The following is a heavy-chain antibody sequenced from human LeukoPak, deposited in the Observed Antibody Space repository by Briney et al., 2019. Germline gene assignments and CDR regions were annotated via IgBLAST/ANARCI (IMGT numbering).Heavy chain of an antibody. CDR1: GFTFSSYG. J-gene: IGHJ4*02. V-gene: IGHV3-33*01. D-gene: IGHD1-26*01. CDR3: ARLVGATRVVDY. CDR2: IWYDGSNK. Sequence: GGSLRLSCAASGFTFSSYGMHWVRQAPGKGLEWVAVIWYDGSNKYYADSVKGRFTISRDNSKNTLYLQMNSLRAEDPAVYYCARLVGATRVVDYWGQGTLVTVSS.